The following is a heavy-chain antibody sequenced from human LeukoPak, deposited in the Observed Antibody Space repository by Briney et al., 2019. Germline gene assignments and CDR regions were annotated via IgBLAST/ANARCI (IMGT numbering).Heavy chain of an antibody. Sequence: GGSLRLSCAASGFTFSSYSMNWVRQAPGKGLEWVSYISSSSSSTIYYADSVKGRFTISRDNAKNSLYLQMNSLRAEDTAVYYCAREKRRSSSSWYIFDYWGQGTLVTVSS. CDR2: ISSSSSSTI. J-gene: IGHJ4*02. CDR1: GFTFSSYS. D-gene: IGHD6-13*01. CDR3: AREKRRSSSSWYIFDY. V-gene: IGHV3-48*01.